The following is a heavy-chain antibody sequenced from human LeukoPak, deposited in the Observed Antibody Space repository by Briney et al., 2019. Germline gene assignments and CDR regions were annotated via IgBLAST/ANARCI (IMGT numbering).Heavy chain of an antibody. CDR3: AREGYYYASSGYPYYYYYMDV. V-gene: IGHV3-74*01. CDR2: IKSDGSST. D-gene: IGHD3-22*01. CDR1: GFTFISYW. J-gene: IGHJ6*03. Sequence: GGALRLSCAASGFTFISYWMHWVRQAPGKGLVWVSRIKSDGSSTTYADSVKGRFTISRDNAKNSLYLQMNSLRAEDTAVYYCAREGYYYASSGYPYYYYYMDVWGKGTTVTVSS.